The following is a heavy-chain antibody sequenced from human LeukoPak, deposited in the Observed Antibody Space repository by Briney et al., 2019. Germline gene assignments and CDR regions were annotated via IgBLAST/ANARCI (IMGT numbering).Heavy chain of an antibody. D-gene: IGHD2-2*01. V-gene: IGHV4-34*01. J-gene: IGHJ4*02. CDR1: GGSFSGYY. CDR3: ARVRLPRYCGSTSCWFYRDYFDY. Sequence: SETLSLTCAVYGGSFSGYYWSWIRQPPGKGLEWIGEINHSGSTNYNPSLKSRVTISVDTSKNQFSLKLSSVTAADTAVYYCARVRLPRYCGSTSCWFYRDYFDYWGQGTLVTVSS. CDR2: INHSGST.